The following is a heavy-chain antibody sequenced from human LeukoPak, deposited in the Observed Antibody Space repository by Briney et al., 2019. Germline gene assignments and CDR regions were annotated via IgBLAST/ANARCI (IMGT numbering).Heavy chain of an antibody. Sequence: SETLSLTCTVSGGSISSYYWSWIRQPAGKGLEWIGRIYISGSTNYNPSLKSRVTMSVDTSKNQFSLKLSSVTAADTAVYYCARVNAAAGRSYYYYMDVWGKGTTVTISS. D-gene: IGHD6-13*01. CDR1: GGSISSYY. V-gene: IGHV4-4*07. J-gene: IGHJ6*03. CDR3: ARVNAAAGRSYYYYMDV. CDR2: IYISGST.